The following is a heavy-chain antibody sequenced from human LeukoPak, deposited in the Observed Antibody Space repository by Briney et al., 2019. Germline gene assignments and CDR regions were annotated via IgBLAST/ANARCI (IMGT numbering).Heavy chain of an antibody. CDR2: IYYSEST. D-gene: IGHD2/OR15-2a*01. J-gene: IGHJ3*02. V-gene: IGHV4-61*01. CDR1: GGSVSSGSDY. CDR3: ARADFAISGDAFDI. Sequence: PSETLSLTCTVSGGSVSSGSDYWAWIRQPPGKGLEWIGYIYYSESTNYNPSLKSRVTISVDTSKNQFSLKLSSVTAADTAVYYCARADFAISGDAFDIWGQGTMVTVSS.